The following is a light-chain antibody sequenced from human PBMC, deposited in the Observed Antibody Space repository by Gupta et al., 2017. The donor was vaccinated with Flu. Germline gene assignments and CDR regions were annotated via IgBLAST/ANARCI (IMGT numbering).Light chain of an antibody. J-gene: IGLJ3*02. CDR2: KND. CDR1: NFNIGTNY. V-gene: IGLV1-47*01. CDR3: ASWDDSLNWV. Sequence: GTNFNIGTNYAYWYQQLPGTAPKLLIYKNDQRPSGVPARFSASKSGTSASLAISGLRSEDEGYYYCASWDDSLNWVFGGGTKLTVV.